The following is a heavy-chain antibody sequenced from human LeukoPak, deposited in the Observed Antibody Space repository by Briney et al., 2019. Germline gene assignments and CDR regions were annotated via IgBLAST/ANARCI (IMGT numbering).Heavy chain of an antibody. V-gene: IGHV3-30*02. CDR3: AKDKVGGVASDH. CDR1: GFTVSTYG. CDR2: ISLDGINK. J-gene: IGHJ4*02. D-gene: IGHD1-26*01. Sequence: GGSLRLSCLVSGFTVSTYGMQWVRQAPGRGLEWVALISLDGINKHYGDSVRGRFTVSRDNPENTLYLQMNSLRPEDTALYYCAKDKVGGVASDHWGQGALVIVSS.